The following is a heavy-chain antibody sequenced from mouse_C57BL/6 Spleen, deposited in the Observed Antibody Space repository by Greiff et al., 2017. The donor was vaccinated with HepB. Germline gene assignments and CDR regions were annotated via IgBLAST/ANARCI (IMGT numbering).Heavy chain of an antibody. J-gene: IGHJ3*01. CDR3: ARSDGYAWFAY. D-gene: IGHD2-2*01. Sequence: QVQLKQPGAELVRPGSSVKLSCKASGYTFTSYWMDWVKQRPGQGLEWIGNIYPSDSETHYNQKFKDKATLTVDKSSSTAYMQLSSLTSEDSAVYYCARSDGYAWFAYWDQGTLVTVSA. CDR1: GYTFTSYW. V-gene: IGHV1-61*01. CDR2: IYPSDSET.